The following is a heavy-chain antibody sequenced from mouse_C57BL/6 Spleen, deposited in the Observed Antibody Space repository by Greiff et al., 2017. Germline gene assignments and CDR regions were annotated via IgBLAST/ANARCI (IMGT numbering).Heavy chain of an antibody. Sequence: QVQLQQPGAELVMPGASVKLSCKASGYTFTSYWMHWVKQRPGQGLEWIGEIDPSDSYTNYNQKFKGKSTLTVDKSSSTAYMQLSSLTSEDSAVXYCARREGSNYGNYVWFAYWGQGTMVTVSA. V-gene: IGHV1-69*01. CDR2: IDPSDSYT. J-gene: IGHJ3*01. CDR1: GYTFTSYW. CDR3: ARREGSNYGNYVWFAY. D-gene: IGHD2-1*01.